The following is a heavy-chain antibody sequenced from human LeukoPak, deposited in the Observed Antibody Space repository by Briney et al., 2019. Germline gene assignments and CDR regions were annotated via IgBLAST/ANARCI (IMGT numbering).Heavy chain of an antibody. Sequence: GGSLRLSCAASGFTFSSYGMHWVRQAPGKGLEWVAVISYDGSNKYYADSVKGRFTISRDNSKNTLYLQMNSLRAEDTAVYYCAKSAAAHWGQGTLVTVSS. CDR3: AKSAAAH. D-gene: IGHD6-25*01. CDR1: GFTFSSYG. J-gene: IGHJ4*02. V-gene: IGHV3-30*18. CDR2: ISYDGSNK.